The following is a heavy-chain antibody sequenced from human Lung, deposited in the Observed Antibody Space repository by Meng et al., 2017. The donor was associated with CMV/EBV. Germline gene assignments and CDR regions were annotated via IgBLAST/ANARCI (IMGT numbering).Heavy chain of an antibody. V-gene: IGHV3-15*01. CDR2: IKSKTDGGTT. Sequence: SCAAYGFTFSNAWMSWVRQAPGKGLEWVGRIKSKTDGGTTDYAAPVKGRFTISRDDSKNTLYLQMNSLKTEDTAVYYCTTLAARSEDYWGQGTLVTVSS. J-gene: IGHJ4*02. CDR3: TTLAARSEDY. D-gene: IGHD6-25*01. CDR1: GFTFSNAW.